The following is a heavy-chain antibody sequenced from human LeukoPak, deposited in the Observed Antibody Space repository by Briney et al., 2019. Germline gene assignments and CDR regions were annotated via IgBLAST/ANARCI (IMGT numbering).Heavy chain of an antibody. Sequence: SETLSLTCTVSGGSISSSSYYWGWIRQPPGKGLEWIGSIYYSGSTYYNPSLKSRVTISVDTSKNQFSLKLSSVTAADTAVYYCARYGSSWDYYYYMDVWGKGTTVTISS. CDR3: ARYGSSWDYYYYMDV. J-gene: IGHJ6*03. V-gene: IGHV4-39*07. CDR1: GGSISSSSYY. CDR2: IYYSGST. D-gene: IGHD6-13*01.